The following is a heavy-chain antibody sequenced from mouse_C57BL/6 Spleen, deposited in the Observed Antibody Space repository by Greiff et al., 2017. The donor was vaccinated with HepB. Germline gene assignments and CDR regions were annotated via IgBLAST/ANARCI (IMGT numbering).Heavy chain of an antibody. V-gene: IGHV14-2*01. D-gene: IGHD3-2*02. CDR3: AYRQLRLDYSMDY. CDR1: GFNIKDYY. Sequence: EVQLQQSGAELVKPGASVKLSCTASGFNIKDYYMHWVKQRTEQGLAWIGRIDPEDGETKNDPKFQGKATITADTSSNTAYLPLSSLTSEDTAVYYCAYRQLRLDYSMDYWGQGTSVTVSS. J-gene: IGHJ4*01. CDR2: IDPEDGET.